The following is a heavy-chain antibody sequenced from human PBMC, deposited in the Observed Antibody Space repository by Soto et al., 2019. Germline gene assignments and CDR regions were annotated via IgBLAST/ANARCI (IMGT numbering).Heavy chain of an antibody. CDR3: AKDTWEARLFFDY. J-gene: IGHJ4*02. V-gene: IGHV3-23*01. CDR1: VFTFSSYA. D-gene: IGHD2-21*01. CDR2: ITGTGGST. Sequence: GGSLGLCCAASVFTFSSYAMSWVRQAPGKGLEWVSAITGTGGSTYYADSVKGRFTISRDNSKNRLYLQMNSLRAEDTAVYYCAKDTWEARLFFDYWGQGTMVTVSS.